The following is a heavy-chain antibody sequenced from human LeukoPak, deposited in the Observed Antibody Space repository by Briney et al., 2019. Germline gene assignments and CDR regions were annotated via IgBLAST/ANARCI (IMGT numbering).Heavy chain of an antibody. J-gene: IGHJ3*02. D-gene: IGHD6-19*01. CDR2: IYYSGST. CDR3: ARILIAVAGTRAFDI. Sequence: SQTLSLTCTVSGGSISSGGYYWSWLRQHPGTGLEWIGYIYYSGSTYYNPSLKSRVTISVDTSKNQFSLKLSSVTAADTAVYYCARILIAVAGTRAFDIWGQGTMVTVSS. CDR1: GGSISSGGYY. V-gene: IGHV4-31*03.